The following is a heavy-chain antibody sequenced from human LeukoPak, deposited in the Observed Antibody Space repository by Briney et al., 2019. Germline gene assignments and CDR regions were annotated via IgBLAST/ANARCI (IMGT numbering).Heavy chain of an antibody. V-gene: IGHV3-23*01. CDR2: ISNDGGGT. CDR3: AKGSSGYFVDL. CDR1: GFTFNNYG. D-gene: IGHD3-22*01. Sequence: GGSLRLSCAASGFTFNNYGLIWVRQAPGKGLEWVSAISNDGGGTNYADFVKGRFTISRDNSNNTLFLQMNSLRAEDTALYYCAKGSSGYFVDLWGQGTLVTVSS. J-gene: IGHJ5*02.